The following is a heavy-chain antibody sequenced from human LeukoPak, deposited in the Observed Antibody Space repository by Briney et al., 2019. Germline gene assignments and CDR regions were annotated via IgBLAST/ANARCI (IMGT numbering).Heavy chain of an antibody. CDR3: ARDRVGYYDSSGSLGGFYYYMDV. V-gene: IGHV3-7*01. J-gene: IGHJ6*03. CDR2: IKQDGSEK. CDR1: GFTFSSYW. D-gene: IGHD3-22*01. Sequence: GGSLRLSCAASGFTFSSYWMSWVRQAPGKGLEWVANIKQDGSEKYYVDSVKGRFTISRDNAKNSLYLQMNSLRAEDTAVYYCARDRVGYYDSSGSLGGFYYYMDVWGKGTTVTVSS.